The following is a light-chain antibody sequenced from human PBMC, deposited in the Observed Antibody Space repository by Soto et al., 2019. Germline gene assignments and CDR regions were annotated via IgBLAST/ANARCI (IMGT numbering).Light chain of an antibody. V-gene: IGKV2-30*02. CDR2: KVS. CDR1: QRLVHRDGNTY. Sequence: DVVETQSPLSLPVTLGQAASISCRSSQRLVHRDGNTYLSWFRQGPGQSPRRLIYKVSNREAGVPDRFSGSGSGSDFTLKISRVVAEDVGLYYCMQGSHWPPITFGQGTRLEIK. J-gene: IGKJ5*01. CDR3: MQGSHWPPIT.